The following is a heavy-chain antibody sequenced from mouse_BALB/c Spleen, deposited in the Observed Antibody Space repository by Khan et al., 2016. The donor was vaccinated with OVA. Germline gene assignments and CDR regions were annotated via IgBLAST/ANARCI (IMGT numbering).Heavy chain of an antibody. Sequence: VQLKESGAEQATPGASVKMSCKSSGYTFRTYWMHCVTHRPGQGLECIGYINPTSGYTEYNDKFKYKATLSADKSSSTAYLQLTSLTSSSSAVYYCERDRIDYWGQGTTLTVAA. J-gene: IGHJ2*01. CDR2: INPTSGYT. V-gene: IGHV1-4*01. CDR3: ERDRIDY. CDR1: GYTFRTYW.